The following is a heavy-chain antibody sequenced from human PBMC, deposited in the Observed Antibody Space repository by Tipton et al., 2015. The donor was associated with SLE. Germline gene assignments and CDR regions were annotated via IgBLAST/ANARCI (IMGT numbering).Heavy chain of an antibody. V-gene: IGHV3-43*01. CDR2: ISWDGGST. CDR1: GLTFDDYT. J-gene: IGHJ4*02. Sequence: SLRLSCAASGLTFDDYTMHWVRQAPGKGLEWVSLISWDGGSTYYADSVKGRFTISRDNSKNSLYLQMNSLRTEDTALYYCAKDMFVDTAMDFDYWGQGTLVTVSS. D-gene: IGHD5-18*01. CDR3: AKDMFVDTAMDFDY.